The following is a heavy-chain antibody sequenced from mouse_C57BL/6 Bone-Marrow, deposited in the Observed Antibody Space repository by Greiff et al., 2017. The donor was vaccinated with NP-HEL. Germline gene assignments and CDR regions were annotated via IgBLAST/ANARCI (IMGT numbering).Heavy chain of an antibody. D-gene: IGHD1-1*01. CDR2: IFPGSGST. CDR3: ARPYGSSTWFAY. CDR1: GFNFNSHW. Sequence: VQLQESGPELVRPGASVKISCTAPGFNFNSHWMQWVRQRPGQGLEWIGEIFPGSGSTYYNEKFKGKATLTVDTSSSTAYMQLSSLTSEDSAVYFGARPYGSSTWFAYWGQGTLVTVSA. J-gene: IGHJ3*01. V-gene: IGHV1-56*01.